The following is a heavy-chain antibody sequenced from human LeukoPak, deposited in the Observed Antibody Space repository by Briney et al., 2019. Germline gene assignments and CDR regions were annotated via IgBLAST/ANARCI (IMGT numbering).Heavy chain of an antibody. D-gene: IGHD6-13*01. CDR1: GFTFSSYW. Sequence: GGSLRLSCAASGFTFSSYWMHWVRQAPGKGLVWVSRINSDGSSTSYADSVKGRFTISRDNAKNTLYLQMNSLRAEDTAVYYWAREGSSWYGNWFDPWGQGTLVTVSS. J-gene: IGHJ5*02. V-gene: IGHV3-74*01. CDR2: INSDGSST. CDR3: AREGSSWYGNWFDP.